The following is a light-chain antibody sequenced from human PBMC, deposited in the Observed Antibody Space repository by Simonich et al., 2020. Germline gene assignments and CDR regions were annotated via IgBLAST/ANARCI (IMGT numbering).Light chain of an antibody. J-gene: IGLJ2*01. CDR2: DVS. Sequence: QSALTQPASVSGSPGQSITISCPGTSSDVGGYNYVSWYQQHPGKAPKLMIYDVSKRPSGVSNLFSGSKSGNTASLAISGLQAEDEADYYCSSYTSSSTVVFGGGTKLTVL. CDR3: SSYTSSSTVV. CDR1: SSDVGGYNY. V-gene: IGLV2-14*03.